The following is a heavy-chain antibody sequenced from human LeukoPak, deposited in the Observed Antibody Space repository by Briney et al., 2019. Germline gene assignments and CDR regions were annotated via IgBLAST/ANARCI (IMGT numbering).Heavy chain of an antibody. CDR2: ISYSGST. V-gene: IGHV4-59*12. CDR3: ARDKVGPSLYYFDY. J-gene: IGHJ4*02. CDR1: GGSISSYY. D-gene: IGHD3-16*01. Sequence: SETLSLTCTVSGGSISSYYWSWIRQPPGKGLEWIGYISYSGSTNYNPSLKSRVTISVDTSKNQFSLKLSSVTAADTAVYYCARDKVGPSLYYFDYWGQGTLVTVSS.